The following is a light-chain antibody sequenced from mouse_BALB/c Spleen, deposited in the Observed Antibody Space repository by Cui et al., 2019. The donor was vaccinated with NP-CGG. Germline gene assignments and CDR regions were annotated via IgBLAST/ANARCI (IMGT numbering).Light chain of an antibody. CDR2: GTN. V-gene: IGLV1*01. CDR1: TGAVTTSNY. Sequence: QTVLPQESSLTTSAGETVTLTCRSSTGAVTTSNYANWVQEKPDHLFTGLIGGTNNRAPGVPARFSGSLIGDKAALTITGAQTEDEAIYFCALWYSNHWVFGGGTKLTVL. CDR3: ALWYSNHWV. J-gene: IGLJ1*01.